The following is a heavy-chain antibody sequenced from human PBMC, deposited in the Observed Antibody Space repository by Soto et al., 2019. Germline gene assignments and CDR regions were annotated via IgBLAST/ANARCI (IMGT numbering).Heavy chain of an antibody. D-gene: IGHD6-13*01. Sequence: SETLSLTCDVSGGPVGYTSFYWGWLRQSPGKCLEWIGSVHHSVTTYYNPSLKGRVTISMDTSKNQFSLRLTSVTAADTAVYYCARDTSSTSLRAEYFQFWGQGTQVTVS. V-gene: IGHV4-39*02. CDR3: ARDTSSTSLRAEYFQF. J-gene: IGHJ1*01. CDR2: VHHSVTT. CDR1: GGPVGYTSFY.